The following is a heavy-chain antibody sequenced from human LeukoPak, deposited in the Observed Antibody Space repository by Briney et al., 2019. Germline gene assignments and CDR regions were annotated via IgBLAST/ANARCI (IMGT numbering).Heavy chain of an antibody. CDR1: GFTFGNYW. V-gene: IGHV3-74*01. CDR2: INSDGSST. CDR3: ATDSMVRGVISDY. J-gene: IGHJ4*02. Sequence: GGSLRLSCATSGFTFGNYWMNWVRQAPGKGLVWVSRINSDGSSTSYADSVKGRFTISRDNAKNTLYLQMNSLRAEDTAVYHCATDSMVRGVISDYWGQGTLVTVSS. D-gene: IGHD3-10*01.